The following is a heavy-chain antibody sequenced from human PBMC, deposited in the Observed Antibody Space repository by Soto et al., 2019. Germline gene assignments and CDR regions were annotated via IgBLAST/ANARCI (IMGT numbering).Heavy chain of an antibody. V-gene: IGHV4-34*01. J-gene: IGHJ6*02. Sequence: QVQLQQWGAGLLKPSETLSLTCAVYGGSFSGYYWSWIRQPPGKGLEWIGEINHSGSTNYNPSLKSRVTISVDTAKNQVSLNLSSVTAADTAVYYCARGVTGTTPENYYYCGMDVWGQGTTVTVSS. D-gene: IGHD1-7*01. CDR2: INHSGST. CDR1: GGSFSGYY. CDR3: ARGVTGTTPENYYYCGMDV.